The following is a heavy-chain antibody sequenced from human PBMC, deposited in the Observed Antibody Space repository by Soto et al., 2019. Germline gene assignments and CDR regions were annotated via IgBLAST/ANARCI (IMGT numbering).Heavy chain of an antibody. CDR3: AVDFWTSSHLYGMGA. V-gene: IGHV3-23*01. D-gene: IGHD3-3*01. Sequence: PGGWLRLSCAASGFTLSRYAMTWVRQAPGKGLEWVSTITSGGNTYYADTVKGRFTISRDNSKNTLYLQMNSLRAEDPAVYYCAVDFWTSSHLYGMGAWGQGTRVTLSS. CDR1: GFTLSRYA. CDR2: ITSGGNT. J-gene: IGHJ6*02.